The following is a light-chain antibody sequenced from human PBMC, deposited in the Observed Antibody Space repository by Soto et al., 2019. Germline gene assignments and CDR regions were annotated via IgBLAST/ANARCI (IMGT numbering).Light chain of an antibody. CDR2: GAS. Sequence: EIVLTQSPGTLSLSPGERATLSCRASQSVSGSYLAWYQQKPGQAPRLLIYGASSRAAGIPDRFSGSGSGTAFTLTITRLEPEDFAVYYCQLFGISPKWTFGQGTKVEI. CDR1: QSVSGSY. J-gene: IGKJ1*01. CDR3: QLFGISPKWT. V-gene: IGKV3-20*01.